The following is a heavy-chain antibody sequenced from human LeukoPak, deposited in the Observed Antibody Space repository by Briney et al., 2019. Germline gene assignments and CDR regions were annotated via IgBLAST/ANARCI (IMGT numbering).Heavy chain of an antibody. J-gene: IGHJ5*02. CDR2: MSSSSLK. V-gene: IGHV3-11*06. D-gene: IGHD1-14*01. CDR3: ARGGRNDLRSWFDP. Sequence: PGGSLRLSCAGSGLTFSGYDMIWIRQAPGKGLEWVAHMSSSSLKYTRYAESVKGRFTISRDNAKNTVYLEMDSLTTNDTALYYCARGGRNDLRSWFDPWGQGTLVTVSS. CDR1: GLTFSGYD.